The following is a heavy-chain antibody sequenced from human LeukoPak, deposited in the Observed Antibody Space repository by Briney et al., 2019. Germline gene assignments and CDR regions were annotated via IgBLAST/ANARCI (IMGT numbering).Heavy chain of an antibody. CDR3: ARDSGVATNLDY. J-gene: IGHJ4*02. CDR1: GHSISSNY. Sequence: PSDTQSLICTVSGHSISSNYWIWIRQPAGKGLEWIGRLYTNGSTKHNPALRSRVTISVDKSKNQFSLKLSSVTAADTALYYCARDSGVATNLDYWGQGTLVSVSS. CDR2: LYTNGST. D-gene: IGHD5-24*01. V-gene: IGHV4-4*07.